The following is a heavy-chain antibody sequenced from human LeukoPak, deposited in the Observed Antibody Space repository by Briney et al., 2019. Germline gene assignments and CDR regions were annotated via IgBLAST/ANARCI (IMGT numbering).Heavy chain of an antibody. J-gene: IGHJ4*02. V-gene: IGHV4-59*01. CDR1: GGSISSYY. Sequence: SETLSLTCTVSGGSISSYYWSWIRQPPGKGLEWMGYIYYSGSTNYNPSLKSRVTISVDTSKNQFSLKLSSVTAADTAVYYCARVAMVSYYFDYWGQGTLVTVSS. CDR3: ARVAMVSYYFDY. D-gene: IGHD4/OR15-4a*01. CDR2: IYYSGST.